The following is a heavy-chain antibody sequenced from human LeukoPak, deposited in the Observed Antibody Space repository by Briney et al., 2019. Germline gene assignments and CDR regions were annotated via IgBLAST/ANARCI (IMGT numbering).Heavy chain of an antibody. V-gene: IGHV4-34*01. J-gene: IGHJ3*02. CDR2: INHSGST. D-gene: IGHD5-18*01. CDR3: ARDIGHSYGYDDAFDI. CDR1: GGSFSGYY. Sequence: SETLSLTCAVYGGSFSGYYWSWIRQPPGKGLEWIGEINHSGSTNYNPSLKSRVTMSVDTSKNQFSLKLSSVTAADTAVYYCARDIGHSYGYDDAFDIWGQGTMVTVSS.